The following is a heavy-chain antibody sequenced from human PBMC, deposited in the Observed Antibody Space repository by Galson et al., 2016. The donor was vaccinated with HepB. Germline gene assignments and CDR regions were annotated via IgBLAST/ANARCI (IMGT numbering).Heavy chain of an antibody. CDR2: ISWNSGSV. CDR3: AKTNTMTTEYFQH. V-gene: IGHV3-9*01. Sequence: SLRLSCAASGFSFDDYAMHWVRQPPGKGLEWVSGISWNSGSVGYADSVKGRFTISRDNVENSLYLQMNNLRAEGTALYYCAKTNTMTTEYFQHWGQGTLVTVSS. D-gene: IGHD4-17*01. J-gene: IGHJ1*01. CDR1: GFSFDDYA.